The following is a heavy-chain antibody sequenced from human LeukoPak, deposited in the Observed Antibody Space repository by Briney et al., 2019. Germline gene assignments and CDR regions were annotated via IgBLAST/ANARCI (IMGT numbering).Heavy chain of an antibody. D-gene: IGHD6-13*01. V-gene: IGHV3-73*01. Sequence: GGSLRLSCAASGFTFSNAWMSWVRQAPGKGLEWVGRIRSKANSYATAYAASVKGRFTISRDDSKNTAYLQMNSLKTEDTAVYYCTEIAAAGVAFDIWGQGTMVTVSS. J-gene: IGHJ3*02. CDR1: GFTFSNAW. CDR3: TEIAAAGVAFDI. CDR2: IRSKANSYAT.